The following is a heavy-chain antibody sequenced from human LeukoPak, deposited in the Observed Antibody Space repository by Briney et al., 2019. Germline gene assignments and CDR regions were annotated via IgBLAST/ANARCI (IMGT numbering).Heavy chain of an antibody. V-gene: IGHV4-39*01. CDR3: VGRKSTTPNWFDP. Sequence: SETLPLTCTVSGGSINSASYYWGWIRQSPGKGLEWIGAIYYRSVTFYNPSLKSRVTISVDTSKNQFSLKLTSVTAADTSIYYCVGRKSTTPNWFDPWGQGTLV. D-gene: IGHD1-1*01. CDR1: GGSINSASYY. CDR2: IYYRSVT. J-gene: IGHJ5*02.